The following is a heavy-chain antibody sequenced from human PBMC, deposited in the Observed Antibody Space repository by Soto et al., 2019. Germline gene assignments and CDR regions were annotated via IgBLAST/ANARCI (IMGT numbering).Heavy chain of an antibody. V-gene: IGHV1-69*01. CDR3: ARDRFVVVPAAIQQRYYYYGMDV. CDR1: GGTFSSYA. D-gene: IGHD2-2*01. Sequence: QVQLVQSGAEVKKPGSSVKVSCKASGGTFSSYAISWVRQAPGQGLERMGGIIPIFGTANYAQKFQGRVTITADESTSTAYMELSSLRSEDTAVYYCARDRFVVVPAAIQQRYYYYGMDVWGQGTTVTVSS. J-gene: IGHJ6*02. CDR2: IIPIFGTA.